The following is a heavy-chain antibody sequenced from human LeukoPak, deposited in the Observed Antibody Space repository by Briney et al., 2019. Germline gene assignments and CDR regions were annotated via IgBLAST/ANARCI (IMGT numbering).Heavy chain of an antibody. CDR3: ARTLTPLRTGFDY. Sequence: SETLSLTCTVSGGSISSSSYYWGWIRQPPGKGLEWIGNVYHGGSSYYNPSLKSRVTISVDTSKNQFSLRLSSVTAADTAVYYCARTLTPLRTGFDYWGQGTLVTVSS. CDR2: VYHGGSS. V-gene: IGHV4-39*07. J-gene: IGHJ4*02. D-gene: IGHD4-11*01. CDR1: GGSISSSSYY.